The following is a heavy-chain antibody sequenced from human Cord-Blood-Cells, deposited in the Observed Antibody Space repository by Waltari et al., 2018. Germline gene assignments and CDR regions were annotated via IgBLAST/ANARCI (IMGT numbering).Heavy chain of an antibody. CDR1: GGSISSGGYS. Sequence: QLQLQESGSGLVKPSQTLSLTCAVSGGSISSGGYSWRWIRQPPGKGLEWIGYLYHSGSTYYNPSLKSRVTISVDRSKNQFSLKLSSVTAADTAVYYCARGTNYDFWSGYWFDPWGQGTLVTVSS. V-gene: IGHV4-30-2*01. J-gene: IGHJ5*02. D-gene: IGHD3-3*01. CDR3: ARGTNYDFWSGYWFDP. CDR2: LYHSGST.